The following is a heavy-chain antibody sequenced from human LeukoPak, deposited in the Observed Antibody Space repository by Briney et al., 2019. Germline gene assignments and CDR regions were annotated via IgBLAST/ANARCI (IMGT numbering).Heavy chain of an antibody. J-gene: IGHJ4*02. CDR1: GGSISSGGYY. D-gene: IGHD3-10*01. CDR2: IYYSGST. CDR3: AREVQYGSGSYYNV. V-gene: IGHV4-31*03. Sequence: NPSQTLSLTCTVSGGSISSGGYYWSWIRQHPGKGLEWIGYIYYSGSTYYNPSLKSRVTISVDTSKNQFSLKLSSVTAADTAVYYCAREVQYGSGSYYNVWSQGTLVTVSS.